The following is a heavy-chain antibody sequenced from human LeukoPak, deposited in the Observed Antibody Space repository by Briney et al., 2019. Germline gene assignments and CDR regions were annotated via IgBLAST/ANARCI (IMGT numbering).Heavy chain of an antibody. CDR2: INHSGST. CDR1: GGSFSGYY. V-gene: IGHV4-34*01. J-gene: IGHJ4*02. D-gene: IGHD5-18*01. Sequence: PSETLSLTCAVYGGSFSGYYWSWIRQPPGKELEWIGEINHSGSTNYNPSLKSRVTISVDTSKNQFSLKLSSVTAADTAVYYCARDSVDTAMVMDYWGQGTLVTVSS. CDR3: ARDSVDTAMVMDY.